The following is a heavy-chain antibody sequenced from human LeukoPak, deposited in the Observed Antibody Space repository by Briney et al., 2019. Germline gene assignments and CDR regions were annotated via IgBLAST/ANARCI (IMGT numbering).Heavy chain of an antibody. D-gene: IGHD6-19*01. CDR3: ARKMTVAGISWYFDL. V-gene: IGHV3-7*01. Sequence: GGSLRLSCAASGLTFSNYWMSWVRQAPGKGLEWVANIKHDGGEKYYVDSVKGRFTISRDNAKNSLYLQMNSLRAEDTAVYYCARKMTVAGISWYFDLWGRGTLVTVSS. J-gene: IGHJ2*01. CDR1: GLTFSNYW. CDR2: IKHDGGEK.